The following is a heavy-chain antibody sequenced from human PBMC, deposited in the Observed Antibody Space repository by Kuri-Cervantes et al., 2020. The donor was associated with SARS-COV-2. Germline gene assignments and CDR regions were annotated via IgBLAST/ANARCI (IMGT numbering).Heavy chain of an antibody. CDR1: GYTFTGYY. CDR2: INPNSGGT. Sequence: ASVKVSCKASGYTFTGYYMHWVRQAPGQGLEWMGWINPNSGGTNYAQKFQGRVTVTRDTSTSTAFMELSSLRSDDTAVYYCARDSGDWNPDGFDIWGQGTMVTVSS. V-gene: IGHV1-2*02. D-gene: IGHD1-1*01. CDR3: ARDSGDWNPDGFDI. J-gene: IGHJ3*02.